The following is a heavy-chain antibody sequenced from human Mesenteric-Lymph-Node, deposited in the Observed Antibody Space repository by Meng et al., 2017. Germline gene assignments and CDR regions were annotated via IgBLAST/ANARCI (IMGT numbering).Heavy chain of an antibody. CDR2: INAGNGNT. D-gene: IGHD5-24*01. V-gene: IGHV1-3*01. CDR3: ARGHSMATWALGDY. Sequence: ASVKVSCKASGYTFTSYDINWVRQATGQGLEWMGWINAGNGNTKYSQKFQGRVTITRDTSASTAYMELSSLRSEDTAVYYCARGHSMATWALGDYWGQGTLVTVSS. J-gene: IGHJ4*02. CDR1: GYTFTSYD.